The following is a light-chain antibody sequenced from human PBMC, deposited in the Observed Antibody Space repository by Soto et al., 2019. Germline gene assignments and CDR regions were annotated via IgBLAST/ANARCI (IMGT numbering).Light chain of an antibody. V-gene: IGLV1-47*02. CDR1: SSNIGSNY. CDR3: AAWDDSLSGKV. CDR2: SNN. J-gene: IGLJ3*02. Sequence: QSVLTQPPSASGTPGQRVTISCSGSSSNIGSNYVYWYQQLPGTAPKLLIYSNNQRPSRVPDRFSGSKSGTSASLAISGLRSEDEDDYYCAAWDDSLSGKVFGGGTKVTVL.